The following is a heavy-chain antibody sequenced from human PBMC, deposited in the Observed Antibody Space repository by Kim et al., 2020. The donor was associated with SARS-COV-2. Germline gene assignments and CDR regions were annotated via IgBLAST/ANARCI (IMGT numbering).Heavy chain of an antibody. Sequence: SETLSLTCAVYGGSFSGYYWSWIRQPPGKGLEWIGEINHSGSTNYNPSLKSRVTISVDTSKNQFSLKLSSVTAADTAVYYCARRGMIWFGISVWFDPWGQGTLVTVSS. CDR1: GGSFSGYY. CDR3: ARRGMIWFGISVWFDP. D-gene: IGHD3-10*01. CDR2: INHSGST. J-gene: IGHJ5*02. V-gene: IGHV4-34*01.